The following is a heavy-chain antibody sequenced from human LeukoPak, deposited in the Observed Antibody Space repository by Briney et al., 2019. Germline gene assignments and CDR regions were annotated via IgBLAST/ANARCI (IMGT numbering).Heavy chain of an antibody. CDR2: IYHSGST. Sequence: SETLSLTCTVSGYSISSGYYWGWIRQPPGKGLEWIGSIYHSGSTYYNPSLKSRVTITVDTSKNQFSLKLSSVTAADTAVYYCAREVLTMVRGVIAYNWFDPWGQGTLVTVSS. CDR3: AREVLTMVRGVIAYNWFDP. V-gene: IGHV4-38-2*02. CDR1: GYSISSGYY. J-gene: IGHJ5*02. D-gene: IGHD3-10*01.